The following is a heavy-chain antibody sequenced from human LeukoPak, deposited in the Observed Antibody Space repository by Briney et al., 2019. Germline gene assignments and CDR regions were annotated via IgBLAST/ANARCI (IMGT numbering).Heavy chain of an antibody. J-gene: IGHJ4*02. CDR3: ARGERGSGHDY. V-gene: IGHV1-46*01. Sequence: ASVKVSCKASGYTFASYYMHWVRQAPGQGLEWMGVINPSGGSTSYAQKFQGRVTMTRDMSTSTVYMELSSLRSEDTAVYYCARGERGSGHDYWGQGTLVTVSS. CDR1: GYTFASYY. CDR2: INPSGGST. D-gene: IGHD2-15*01.